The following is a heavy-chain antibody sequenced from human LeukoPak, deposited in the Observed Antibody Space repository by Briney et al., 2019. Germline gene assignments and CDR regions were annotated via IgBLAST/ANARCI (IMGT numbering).Heavy chain of an antibody. J-gene: IGHJ4*02. D-gene: IGHD2-2*01. CDR2: ISGSGGST. V-gene: IGHV3-23*01. CDR3: AKDRAIGPLDY. Sequence: PGGSLRLSCTASGFSVKSNYMSWVRQAPGKGLEWVSAISGSGGSTYYADSVKGRFTISRDNSKNTLYLQMNSLRAEDTAVYYCAKDRAIGPLDYWGQGTLVTVSS. CDR1: GFSVKSNY.